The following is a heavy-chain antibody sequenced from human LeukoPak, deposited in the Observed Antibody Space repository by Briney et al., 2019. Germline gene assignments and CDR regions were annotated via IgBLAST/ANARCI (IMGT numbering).Heavy chain of an antibody. CDR2: IFYTGNT. CDR1: GGSISSSRYY. CDR3: ARLGGYSNYEAGY. Sequence: SETLTLTCTVSGGSISSSRYYWGWIRQPPGKGLEWNGTIFYTGNTYYNPSLKSRLTISVDTSTNQFSLTLSSVSAADTAGYYCARLGGYSNYEAGYWGQGTLVTVSS. V-gene: IGHV4-39*01. D-gene: IGHD4-11*01. J-gene: IGHJ4*02.